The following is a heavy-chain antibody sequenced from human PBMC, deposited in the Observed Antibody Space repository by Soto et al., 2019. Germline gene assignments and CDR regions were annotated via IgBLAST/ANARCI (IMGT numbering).Heavy chain of an antibody. V-gene: IGHV1-18*04. J-gene: IGHJ3*02. CDR2: ISTSTGNT. D-gene: IGHD6-19*01. CDR3: ARGECKSAGHDGYDS. CDR1: GYTFTSYD. Sequence: SVEVACTASGYTFTSYDVTCVRQAPGQGLEWMGWISTSTGNTNYAQKLQGRVTMTTDTSASTAYMELRSLRSDDTAVYYCARGECKSAGHDGYDSSGQGT.